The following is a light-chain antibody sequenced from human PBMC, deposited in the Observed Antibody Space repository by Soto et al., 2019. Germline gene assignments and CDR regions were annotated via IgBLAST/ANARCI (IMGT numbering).Light chain of an antibody. J-gene: IGKJ3*01. CDR2: DAS. CDR1: QSISSW. CDR3: QQYNSYALFT. Sequence: DIQMTQSPSTLSASVGDRVTITCRSSQSISSWLAWYQQKPGKAPKLLIYDASSLETGVPSSFSGSGSGTEFTLPISSLQPDDFATYYCQQYNSYALFTFGPGTKVDIK. V-gene: IGKV1-5*01.